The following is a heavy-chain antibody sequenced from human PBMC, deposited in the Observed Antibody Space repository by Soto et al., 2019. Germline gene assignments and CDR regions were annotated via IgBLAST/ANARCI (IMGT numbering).Heavy chain of an antibody. D-gene: IGHD6-6*01. V-gene: IGHV1-2*02. CDR1: RYIFTAYF. Sequence: QVQLVQSGAEVKKPGASVKVSCKAPRYIFTAYFLHWVRQAPGQGLEWMGWINPNNGATHNGLSFQGRVTMTRDTSISTAYMELSSLRSDDTAVYYCASHVPGARFDPWCQGILVIVSS. CDR3: ASHVPGARFDP. CDR2: INPNNGAT. J-gene: IGHJ5*02.